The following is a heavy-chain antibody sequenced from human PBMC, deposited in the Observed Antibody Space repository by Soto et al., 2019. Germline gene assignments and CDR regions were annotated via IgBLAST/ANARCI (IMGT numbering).Heavy chain of an antibody. V-gene: IGHV3-23*01. Sequence: EVQLLESGGGLVQPGGSLRLSCAASGFTFSSYAMSLVRQAPGKGLEWVSAISGSGGSTYYSDSVKGRFTISRDNSKNPMYLQMNSLIAEDTDVYYCAKDYPAYYYYAMDVWGQRTTVTVSS. CDR1: GFTFSSYA. CDR3: AKDYPAYYYYAMDV. CDR2: ISGSGGST. J-gene: IGHJ6*02.